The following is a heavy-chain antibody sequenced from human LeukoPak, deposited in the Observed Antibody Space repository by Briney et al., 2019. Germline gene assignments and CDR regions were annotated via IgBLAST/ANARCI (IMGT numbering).Heavy chain of an antibody. Sequence: PGGSLRLSCAASGFTFSSYWMHWVRQAPGKGLVWVSRINSDGSSITYADSVKGRFTISRDNSKNTLYLQMSSLRAEDTAVYYCATLGLSDHFDYWGQGTLVTVSS. CDR1: GFTFSSYW. CDR2: INSDGSSI. V-gene: IGHV3-74*03. CDR3: ATLGLSDHFDY. J-gene: IGHJ4*02. D-gene: IGHD3-16*02.